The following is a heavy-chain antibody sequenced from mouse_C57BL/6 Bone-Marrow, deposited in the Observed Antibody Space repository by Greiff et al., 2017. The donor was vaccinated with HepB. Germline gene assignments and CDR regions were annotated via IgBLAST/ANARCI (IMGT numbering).Heavy chain of an antibody. CDR3: ARPYDGYWAWFAY. J-gene: IGHJ3*01. Sequence: VQLKESGPGLVKPSQSLSLTCSVTGYSITSGYYWNWIRQFPGNKLEWMGYISYDGSNNYNPSLKNRISITRDTSKNQFFLKLNSVTTEDTATYYCARPYDGYWAWFAYWGQGTLVTVSA. D-gene: IGHD2-3*01. CDR2: ISYDGSN. V-gene: IGHV3-6*01. CDR1: GYSITSGYY.